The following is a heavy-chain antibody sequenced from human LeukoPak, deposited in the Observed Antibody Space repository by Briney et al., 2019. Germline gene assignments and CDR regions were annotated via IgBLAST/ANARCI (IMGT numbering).Heavy chain of an antibody. D-gene: IGHD3-3*01. CDR3: ARELDFWSGYFYGGYYMDV. Sequence: HPGGSLRLSCAASGFTFSSYAMSWVRQAPGKGLEWVSAISGSGGSTYYADSVKGRFTISRDNSKNTLYLQMNSLRAEDTAVYYCARELDFWSGYFYGGYYMDVWGKGTTVTVSS. J-gene: IGHJ6*03. CDR1: GFTFSSYA. CDR2: ISGSGGST. V-gene: IGHV3-23*01.